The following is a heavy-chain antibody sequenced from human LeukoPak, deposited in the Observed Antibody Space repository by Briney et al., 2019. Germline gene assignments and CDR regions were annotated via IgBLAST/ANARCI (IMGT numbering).Heavy chain of an antibody. CDR1: GFTVSSNY. CDR3: ARDDGAYSSPPDY. J-gene: IGHJ4*02. Sequence: GGSLRLSCAASGFTVSSNYMSWVRQAPGKGLEWVSVIYSGGSTYYADSVKGRFTISRDNSKNTLYLQMNSLRAEDTAVYYCARDDGAYSSPPDYWGQGTLVTVSS. D-gene: IGHD6-13*01. V-gene: IGHV3-53*01. CDR2: IYSGGST.